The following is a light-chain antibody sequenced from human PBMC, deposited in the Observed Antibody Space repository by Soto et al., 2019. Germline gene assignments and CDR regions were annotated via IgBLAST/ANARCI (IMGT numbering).Light chain of an antibody. CDR3: CSYTGSDTYV. CDR2: HVS. J-gene: IGLJ1*01. V-gene: IGLV2-11*01. CDR1: SSDVGGYKY. Sequence: QSVLTQPRSVSGSAGQSVTISCPGTSSDVGGYKYVSWYQQYPGKAPKLMIYHVSKRPSGVPDRFSGSKSGNTASLTISGLQGEDEADYYCCSYTGSDTYVFGTGTKVTVL.